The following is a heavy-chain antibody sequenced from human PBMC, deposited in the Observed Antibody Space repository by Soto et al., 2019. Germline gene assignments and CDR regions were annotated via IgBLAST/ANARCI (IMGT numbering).Heavy chain of an antibody. CDR1: GGSISSSSYY. Sequence: SETLSLTCTVSGGSISSSSYYWGWIRQPPGKGLEWIGSIYYSGSTYYNPSLKSRVTISVDTSKNQFSLKLSSVTAADTAVYYCASQYYDFWSGYYTRVNLERFDYWGQGTLVTVSS. J-gene: IGHJ4*02. CDR3: ASQYYDFWSGYYTRVNLERFDY. D-gene: IGHD3-3*01. CDR2: IYYSGST. V-gene: IGHV4-39*01.